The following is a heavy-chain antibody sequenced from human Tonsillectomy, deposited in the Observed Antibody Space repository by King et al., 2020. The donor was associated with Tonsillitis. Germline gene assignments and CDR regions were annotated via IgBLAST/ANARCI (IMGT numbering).Heavy chain of an antibody. D-gene: IGHD6-6*01. CDR3: ARGILRSSKANFEY. Sequence: QLVQSGAEVKKPGASVKVSCKASGYTFTSYDINWVRQATGQGLEWMGWMNPNSGNTGFAQKFPGRVTMTRNTSISTAYMERSSLRSEDTAVYYCARGILRSSKANFEYWGQGTLVTVPS. CDR2: MNPNSGNT. J-gene: IGHJ4*02. V-gene: IGHV1-8*01. CDR1: GYTFTSYD.